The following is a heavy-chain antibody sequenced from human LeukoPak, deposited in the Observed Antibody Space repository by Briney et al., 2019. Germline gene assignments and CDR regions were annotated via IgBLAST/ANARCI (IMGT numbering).Heavy chain of an antibody. V-gene: IGHV1-69*02. CDR1: GYKFTGYY. J-gene: IGHJ4*02. CDR2: IIPILGIA. D-gene: IGHD6-19*01. CDR3: ARTVGYSSGWYYFDY. Sequence: SVKVSCKASGYKFTGYYMHWVRQAPGQGLEWMGRIIPILGIANYAQKFQGRVTITADKSTSTAYMELSSLRSEDTAVYYCARTVGYSSGWYYFDYWGQGTLVTVSS.